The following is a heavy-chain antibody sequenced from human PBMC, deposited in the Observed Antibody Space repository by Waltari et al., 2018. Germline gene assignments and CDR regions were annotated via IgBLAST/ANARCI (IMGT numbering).Heavy chain of an antibody. CDR3: ATVLNSRWSGYEGDFDP. CDR1: GYTLTELS. V-gene: IGHV1-24*01. J-gene: IGHJ5*02. D-gene: IGHD3-3*01. Sequence: QVQLVQSGAEVKKPGASVKVSCKVSGYTLTELSMHWVRQAPGKGLEWMGGFDTEDGETIYAQKFQGRVTRTEDTSTDTAYMELSSLRSEDTAVYYCATVLNSRWSGYEGDFDPWGQGTLVTVSS. CDR2: FDTEDGET.